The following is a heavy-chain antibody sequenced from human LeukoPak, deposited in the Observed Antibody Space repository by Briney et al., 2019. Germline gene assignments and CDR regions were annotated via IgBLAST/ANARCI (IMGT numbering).Heavy chain of an antibody. CDR1: GFTFSSYG. Sequence: GGSLRLSCAASGFTFSSYGMHWVRQAPGKGLEWVAFIRYDGSNKYYADSVKGRFTISRDNSKNTLYLQMNSLRAEDTAVYYCAKTGTPWYYFDYWGQGTLVTVSS. D-gene: IGHD6-13*01. CDR3: AKTGTPWYYFDY. J-gene: IGHJ4*02. CDR2: IRYDGSNK. V-gene: IGHV3-30*02.